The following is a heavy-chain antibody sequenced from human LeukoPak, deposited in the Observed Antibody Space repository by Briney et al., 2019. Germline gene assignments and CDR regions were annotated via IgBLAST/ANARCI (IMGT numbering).Heavy chain of an antibody. V-gene: IGHV3-21*01. J-gene: IGHJ6*02. CDR1: GFTFTSVW. CDR3: ARDVPSYYDFWSGYLAGPYYYYGMDV. CDR2: ISSSSSYI. Sequence: GGSLRLSCEASGFTFTSVWMSWVRQVPGKGLEWVSSISSSSSYIYYADSVKGRFTISRDNAKNSLYLQMNSLRAEDTAVYYCARDVPSYYDFWSGYLAGPYYYYGMDVWGQGTTVTVSS. D-gene: IGHD3-3*01.